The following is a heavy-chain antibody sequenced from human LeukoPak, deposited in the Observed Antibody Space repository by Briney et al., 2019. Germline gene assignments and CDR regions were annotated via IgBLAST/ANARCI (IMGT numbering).Heavy chain of an antibody. D-gene: IGHD3-10*01. CDR2: IPYNGSNK. V-gene: IGHV3-30*02. CDR3: AKDPHPYGSGLFYYFDY. J-gene: IGHJ4*02. Sequence: GGSLRLSCAASGFTFSSYGMHWVRQAPGKGLEWVAFIPYNGSNKYYADSVKGRFTISRDNSKNTLYLQMNSLRAEDTAVYYCAKDPHPYGSGLFYYFDYWGQGTLVTVSS. CDR1: GFTFSSYG.